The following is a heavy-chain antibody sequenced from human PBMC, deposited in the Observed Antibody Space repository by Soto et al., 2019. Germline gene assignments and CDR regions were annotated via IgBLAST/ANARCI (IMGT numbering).Heavy chain of an antibody. CDR1: AFTFSSYW. Sequence: EVQLVESGGGLVQPGGSLRLSCKASAFTFSSYWMNWVRHTPGKGLEWVAIIRKDGNEKIYVDSVKGRFTISRDNAQNSLYLQMHSLRVADTAVYYCMGGYGWLSDSWGQGALVTVSS. CDR3: MGGYGWLSDS. CDR2: IRKDGNEK. D-gene: IGHD6-19*01. V-gene: IGHV3-7*01. J-gene: IGHJ5*01.